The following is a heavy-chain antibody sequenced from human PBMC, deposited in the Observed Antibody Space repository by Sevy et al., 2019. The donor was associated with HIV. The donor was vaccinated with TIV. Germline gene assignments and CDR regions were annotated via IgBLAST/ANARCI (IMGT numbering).Heavy chain of an antibody. D-gene: IGHD2-8*01. V-gene: IGHV1-69*13. J-gene: IGHJ5*02. Sequence: ASVKVSCKASGGTFSSYAISWVRQAPGQGLEWMGGIIPIFGTANYDQKFQGRVTITGDESTRPAYMELVSLRSEDTAVYYCARERGTDTYCTNGVCFYNWFDPWGQGTLVTVSS. CDR2: IIPIFGTA. CDR3: ARERGTDTYCTNGVCFYNWFDP. CDR1: GGTFSSYA.